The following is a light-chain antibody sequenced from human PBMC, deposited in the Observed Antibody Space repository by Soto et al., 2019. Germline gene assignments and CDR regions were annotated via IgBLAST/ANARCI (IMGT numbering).Light chain of an antibody. CDR2: AAS. Sequence: DIQMTQSPSSVSASVGDRVTITCRTSQGISSLLAWYQQKPEKAPRLLIYAASSLQSGVPSRFSGSGSGTDFTLTISSLQPEDFATYYCQPANSFPLTFGEGTKVEIK. V-gene: IGKV1-12*01. CDR1: QGISSL. J-gene: IGKJ4*01. CDR3: QPANSFPLT.